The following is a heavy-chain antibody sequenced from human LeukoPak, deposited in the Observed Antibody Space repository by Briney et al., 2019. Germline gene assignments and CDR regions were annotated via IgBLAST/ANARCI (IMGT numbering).Heavy chain of an antibody. CDR3: ARALVLRYFDWLPNAFDI. J-gene: IGHJ3*02. CDR1: GFTFRSYS. D-gene: IGHD3-9*01. V-gene: IGHV3-48*02. CDR2: IGSSSSTI. Sequence: TGGSLRLSCAASGFTFRSYSMNWVRQAPGKGLEWVSYIGSSSSTIYYADSVKGRFTISRDNAKNSLYLQMNSLRDEDTAVYYCARALVLRYFDWLPNAFDIWGQGTMVTVSS.